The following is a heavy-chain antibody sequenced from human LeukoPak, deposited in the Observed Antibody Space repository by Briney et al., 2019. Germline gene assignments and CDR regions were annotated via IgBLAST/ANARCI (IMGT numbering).Heavy chain of an antibody. CDR3: ARDLDEYYFDY. CDR1: GGSFSGYY. D-gene: IGHD3-9*01. CDR2: INHSGST. Sequence: SETLSLTCAVYGGSFSGYYWSWIRQPPGKGLEWIGEINHSGSTNYNPSLKSRVTISVDTSKNQFSLKLSSVTAADTAVYYCARDLDEYYFDYWGQGTLVTVSS. V-gene: IGHV4-34*01. J-gene: IGHJ4*02.